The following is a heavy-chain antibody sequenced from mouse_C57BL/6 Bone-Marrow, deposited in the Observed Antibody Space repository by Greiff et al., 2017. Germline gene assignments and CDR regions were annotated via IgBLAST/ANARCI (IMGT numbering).Heavy chain of an antibody. CDR2: IWTGGGT. Sequence: VQVVESGPGLVAPSQSLSITCTVSGFSLTSYAISWVRQTPGKGLEWLGVIWTGGGTNYNSALKSSLSISKDNSKSQVFLKMNSLQTDDTARDYGARQLLWYHWYFDVWGTGTTVTVSS. D-gene: IGHD2-1*01. CDR3: ARQLLWYHWYFDV. CDR1: GFSLTSYA. J-gene: IGHJ1*03. V-gene: IGHV2-9-1*01.